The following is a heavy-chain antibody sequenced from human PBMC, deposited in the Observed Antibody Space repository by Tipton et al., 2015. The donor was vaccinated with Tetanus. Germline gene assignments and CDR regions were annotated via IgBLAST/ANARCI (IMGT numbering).Heavy chain of an antibody. D-gene: IGHD3-9*01. CDR3: AKDRRLRYFDWLLMGDYFDY. CDR1: GFTFSSYA. Sequence: SLRLSCAASGFTFSSYAMHWVRQAPGKGLEWVSGISWNSGSIGYADSVKGRFTISRDNAKNSLYLQMNSLRAEDTALYYCAKDRRLRYFDWLLMGDYFDYWGQGTLVTVSS. CDR2: ISWNSGSI. V-gene: IGHV3-9*01. J-gene: IGHJ4*02.